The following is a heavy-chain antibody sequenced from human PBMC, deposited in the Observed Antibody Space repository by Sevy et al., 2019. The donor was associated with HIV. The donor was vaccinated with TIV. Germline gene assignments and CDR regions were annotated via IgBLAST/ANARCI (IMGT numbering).Heavy chain of an antibody. CDR3: SGYYGSGSPRGNAFDI. CDR2: ISGSGGST. Sequence: GGSLRLSCAASGFTFSSYAMSWVRQAPGKGLEWVSAISGSGGSTYYADSVKGRFTISRDNSKNTLYLQMNSLRAEDTAVYYGSGYYGSGSPRGNAFDIWGQGTMVTVSS. D-gene: IGHD3-10*01. J-gene: IGHJ3*02. CDR1: GFTFSSYA. V-gene: IGHV3-23*01.